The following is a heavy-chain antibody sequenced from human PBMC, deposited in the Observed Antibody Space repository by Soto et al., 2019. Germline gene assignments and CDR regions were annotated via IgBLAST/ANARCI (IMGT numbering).Heavy chain of an antibody. Sequence: SETLSLTCTVSGGSLTSEGYYWSWIRQLPGKGLEWIGYIYYSGSIFYNPFLKSRASISAHSSKRQFSLKLSSVTAADTAVYYCARGGQIWFGELGYYGMDVWGQGTTVTVSS. J-gene: IGHJ6*02. CDR3: ARGGQIWFGELGYYGMDV. V-gene: IGHV4-31*03. CDR1: GGSLTSEGYY. D-gene: IGHD3-10*01. CDR2: IYYSGSI.